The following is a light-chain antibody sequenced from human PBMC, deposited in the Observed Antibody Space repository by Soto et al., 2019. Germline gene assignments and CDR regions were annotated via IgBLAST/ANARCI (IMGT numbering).Light chain of an antibody. CDR1: QSISTW. J-gene: IGKJ1*01. CDR3: QQYKSYSRT. V-gene: IGKV1-5*03. CDR2: KAS. Sequence: DIQMTQSPSTLSASVGDRVIITCRASQSISTWLAWYQQKAGKAPKLLIYKASSLESGVPSRFSGIGSGTEFTLTISSLQPDDFATYHCQQYKSYSRTFGQGTKVEMK.